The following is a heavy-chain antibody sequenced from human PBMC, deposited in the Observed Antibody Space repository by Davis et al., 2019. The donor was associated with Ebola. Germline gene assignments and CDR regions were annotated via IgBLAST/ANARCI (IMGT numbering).Heavy chain of an antibody. D-gene: IGHD3-3*01. CDR2: ISGSGGGT. V-gene: IGHV3-23*01. CDR3: AGGDFWSGQFDF. CDR1: GFTFTSYA. J-gene: IGHJ4*02. Sequence: GESLKISCAASGFTFTSYAISWVRQAPGKGLEWVSAISGSGGGTYYADSVKGRFTISRDNSKNTLHLQINRLRAEDTAVYYCAGGDFWSGQFDFWGQGTLVTVSS.